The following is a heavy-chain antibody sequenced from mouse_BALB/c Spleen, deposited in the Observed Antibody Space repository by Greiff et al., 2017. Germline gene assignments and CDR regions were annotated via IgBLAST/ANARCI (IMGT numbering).Heavy chain of an antibody. D-gene: IGHD2-1*01. V-gene: IGHV14-3*02. CDR2: IDPANGNT. J-gene: IGHJ4*01. CDR3: AREGRSTYYAMDY. Sequence: VQLQQSGAELVKPGASVKLSCTASGFNIKDTYMHWVKQRPEQGLEWIGRIDPANGNTKYDPKFQGKATITADTSSNTAYLQLSSLTSEDTAVYYCAREGRSTYYAMDYWGQGTSVTVSS. CDR1: GFNIKDTY.